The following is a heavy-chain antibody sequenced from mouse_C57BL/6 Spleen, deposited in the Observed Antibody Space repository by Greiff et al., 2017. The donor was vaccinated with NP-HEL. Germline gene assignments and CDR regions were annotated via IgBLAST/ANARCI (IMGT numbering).Heavy chain of an antibody. V-gene: IGHV1-82*01. J-gene: IGHJ2*01. CDR3: ARSDYYGSSYPY. D-gene: IGHD1-1*01. CDR1: GYAFSSSW. Sequence: VQLQQSGPELVKPGASVKISCKASGYAFSSSWMNWVKQRPGKGLEWIGRIYPGDGDTNYNGKFKGKATLTADKSSSTAYMQLSSLTSEDSAVYVCARSDYYGSSYPYWGQGTTLTVSS. CDR2: IYPGDGDT.